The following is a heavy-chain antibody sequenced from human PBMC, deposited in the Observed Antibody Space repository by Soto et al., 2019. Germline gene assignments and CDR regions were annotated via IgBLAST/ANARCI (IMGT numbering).Heavy chain of an antibody. CDR1: GFTFSSYA. CDR3: AKEKRRLLPSRYYYYGMDV. V-gene: IGHV3-23*04. J-gene: IGHJ6*02. Sequence: VQLVESGGGVVQPGRSLRLSCAASGFTFSSYAMSWVRQAPGKGLEWVSAISGSGGSTYYADSVKGRFTISRDNSKNTLYLQMNSLRAEDTAVYYCAKEKRRLLPSRYYYYGMDVWGQGTTVTVSS. CDR2: ISGSGGST.